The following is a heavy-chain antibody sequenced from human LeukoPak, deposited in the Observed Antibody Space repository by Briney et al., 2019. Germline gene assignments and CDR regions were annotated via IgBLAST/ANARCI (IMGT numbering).Heavy chain of an antibody. CDR1: GFTFSSYG. Sequence: AGGSLRLSCAASGFTFSSYGMHWVRQAPGKGLEWVAVISHDGSNKYYADSVKGRFTISRDNSKNTLYLQMNSLRAEDTAVYYCARLLSRVIEYSSSSLAFDIWGQGTMVTVSS. J-gene: IGHJ3*02. D-gene: IGHD6-6*01. V-gene: IGHV3-30*03. CDR2: ISHDGSNK. CDR3: ARLLSRVIEYSSSSLAFDI.